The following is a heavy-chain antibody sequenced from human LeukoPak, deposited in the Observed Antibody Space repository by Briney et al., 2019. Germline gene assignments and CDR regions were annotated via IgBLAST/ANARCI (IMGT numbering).Heavy chain of an antibody. CDR1: GGSISSGGYY. V-gene: IGHV4-31*03. J-gene: IGHJ6*02. D-gene: IGHD3-22*01. CDR2: IYYSGST. Sequence: SETLSLTCTVSGGSISSGGYYWSWIRQHPGKGLEWIGYIYYSGSTYYNPSLKSRVTISVDTSKNQFSLKLSSVIAADTAVYYCARDNRQTYYYDSSGYSAGMDVWGQGTTVTVSS. CDR3: ARDNRQTYYYDSSGYSAGMDV.